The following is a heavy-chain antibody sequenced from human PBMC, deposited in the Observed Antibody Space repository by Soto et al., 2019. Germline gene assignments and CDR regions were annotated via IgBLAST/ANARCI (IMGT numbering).Heavy chain of an antibody. V-gene: IGHV4-59*01. D-gene: IGHD3-3*01. CDR2: IYYSGST. J-gene: IGHJ6*02. CDR3: ARCRYYDFWSGYYTGTPGHYYYGMDV. CDR1: GGSISSYY. Sequence: PAETLSLTCTVSGGSISSYYWSWIRQPPGKGLEWIGYIYYSGSTNYNPSLKIRVTISVDTSKNQFSMKLSSVTAADTAVYYCARCRYYDFWSGYYTGTPGHYYYGMDVWGQGTTVTVSS.